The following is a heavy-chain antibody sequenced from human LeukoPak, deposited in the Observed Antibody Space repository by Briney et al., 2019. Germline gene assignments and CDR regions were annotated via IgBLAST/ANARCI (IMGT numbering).Heavy chain of an antibody. CDR2: IKSKTDGGTT. CDR3: TGAVDSGYDINFDY. V-gene: IGHV3-15*01. D-gene: IGHD5-12*01. Sequence: PGGSLRLSCAASGFTFSNAWMSWLRQAPGKGLEWVGRIKSKTDGGTTDYAAPVKGRFTISRDDSKNTLYLQMNSLKTEDTAVYYCTGAVDSGYDINFDYWGQGTLVTVSS. J-gene: IGHJ4*02. CDR1: GFTFSNAW.